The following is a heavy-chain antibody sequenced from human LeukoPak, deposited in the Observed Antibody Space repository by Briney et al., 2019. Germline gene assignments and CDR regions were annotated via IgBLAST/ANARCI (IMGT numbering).Heavy chain of an antibody. V-gene: IGHV1-69*05. Sequence: VASVKVSCKASGYTFISYGISWVRQAPGQGLEWMGGIIPIFGTANYAQKFQGRVTITTDESTSTAYMELSSLRSEDTAVYYCARTELCGGDCYSAFDYWGQGTLVTVSS. CDR3: ARTELCGGDCYSAFDY. CDR1: GYTFISYG. CDR2: IIPIFGTA. J-gene: IGHJ4*02. D-gene: IGHD2-21*02.